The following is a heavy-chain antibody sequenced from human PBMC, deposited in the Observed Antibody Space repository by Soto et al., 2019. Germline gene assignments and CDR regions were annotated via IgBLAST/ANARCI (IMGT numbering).Heavy chain of an antibody. V-gene: IGHV6-1*01. D-gene: IGHD6-13*01. CDR3: ARDTGSSWSTFDY. Sequence: QVQLQQSGPGLVKPSQTLSLTCAISGDSVSSNGAAWNWFRQSPSRGLEWLGRTFYRSTWYNDYAVSVRSRMTINPDTSKNQFSLQLNSVTPEDTAVYFCARDTGSSWSTFDYWGQGTLVTVSS. CDR2: TFYRSTWYN. J-gene: IGHJ4*02. CDR1: GDSVSSNGAA.